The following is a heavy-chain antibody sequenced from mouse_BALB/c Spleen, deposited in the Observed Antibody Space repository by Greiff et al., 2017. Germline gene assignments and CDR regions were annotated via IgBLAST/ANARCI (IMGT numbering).Heavy chain of an antibody. J-gene: IGHJ4*01. CDR2: IWAGGST. CDR1: GFSLISYG. CDR3: ARVYTYAMDY. Sequence: VMLVESGPGLVAPSQSLSITCTVSGFSLISYGVHWVRQPPGKGLEWLGVIWAGGSTNYNSALMSRLSISKDNSKSQVFLKMNSLQTDDTAMYYCARVYTYAMDYWGQGTSVTVSS. D-gene: IGHD2-1*01. V-gene: IGHV2-9*02.